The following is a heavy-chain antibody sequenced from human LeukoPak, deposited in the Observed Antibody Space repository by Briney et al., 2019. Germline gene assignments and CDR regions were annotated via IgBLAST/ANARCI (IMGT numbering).Heavy chain of an antibody. V-gene: IGHV3-23*01. Sequence: PGGSLRLSCAASGFAFRNYAMTWVRQAPGKGLEWVSNINDNGGQRHYADSVKGRFTISRDNSKNMVFLQMDSLRAADTAVHYGPKTQWKERPTHYFDYWGQGILVTVSS. D-gene: IGHD6-19*01. J-gene: IGHJ4*02. CDR2: INDNGGQR. CDR3: PKTQWKERPTHYFDY. CDR1: GFAFRNYA.